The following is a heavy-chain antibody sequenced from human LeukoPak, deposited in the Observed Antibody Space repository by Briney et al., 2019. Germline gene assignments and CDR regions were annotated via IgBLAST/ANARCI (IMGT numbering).Heavy chain of an antibody. CDR3: AKSGHYFDY. D-gene: IGHD3-10*01. V-gene: IGHV3-48*03. CDR2: ISSSSSTI. Sequence: GGSLRLSCAASGFTFSSYEMNWVRQAPGKGLEWVSYISSSSSTIYYAGSVGGRFTISRDNAKNTLYLQMSSLRVEDTAVYYCAKSGHYFDYWGQGTLVTVSS. J-gene: IGHJ4*02. CDR1: GFTFSSYE.